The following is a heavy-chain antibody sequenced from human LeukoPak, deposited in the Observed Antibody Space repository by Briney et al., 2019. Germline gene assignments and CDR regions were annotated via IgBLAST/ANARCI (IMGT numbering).Heavy chain of an antibody. CDR2: ISYDGSNK. CDR3: ARVGSVVPTDY. J-gene: IGHJ4*02. V-gene: IGHV3-30*03. D-gene: IGHD4-23*01. CDR1: GFTFSSYG. Sequence: GGSLRLSCAASGFTFSSYGMHWVRQAPGKGLEWVAVISYDGSNKYYADSVKGRFTISRDNSKNTLYLQMNSLRAEDTAVYYCARVGSVVPTDYWGQGTLVTVSS.